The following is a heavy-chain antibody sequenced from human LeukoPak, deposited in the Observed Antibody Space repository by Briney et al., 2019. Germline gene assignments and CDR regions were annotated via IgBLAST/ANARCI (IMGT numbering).Heavy chain of an antibody. D-gene: IGHD6-19*01. Sequence: PSXXLXLTCTVSGGSISSYYWSWIRQPPGKGLEWIGYIYYSGSTNYNPSLKSPFTISVDTSKNHFSLKLSSVTAADTAVYYCARIAVAGGFHFYYWGQGTLVTV. CDR1: GGSISSYY. J-gene: IGHJ4*02. CDR2: IYYSGST. CDR3: ARIAVAGGFHFYY. V-gene: IGHV4-59*08.